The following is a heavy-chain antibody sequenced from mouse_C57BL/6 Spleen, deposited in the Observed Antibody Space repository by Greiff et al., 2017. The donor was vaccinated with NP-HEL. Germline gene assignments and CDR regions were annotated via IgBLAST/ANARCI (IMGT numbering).Heavy chain of an antibody. CDR3: ARDYGSTYSYFDY. J-gene: IGHJ2*01. CDR1: GYAFTNYL. CDR2: INPGSGGT. V-gene: IGHV1-54*01. Sequence: QVQLQQSGAELVRPGTSVKVSCKASGYAFTNYLIEWVKQRPGQGLEWIGVINPGSGGTNYNEKFKGKATLTADKSSSTAYMQLSSLTSEDSAVYLCARDYGSTYSYFDYWGQGTTLTVSS. D-gene: IGHD1-1*01.